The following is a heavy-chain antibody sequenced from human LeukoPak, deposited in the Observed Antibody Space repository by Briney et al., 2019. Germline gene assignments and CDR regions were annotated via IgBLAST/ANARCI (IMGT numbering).Heavy chain of an antibody. D-gene: IGHD2-2*01. CDR3: ASLYCSSTSCRGGVS. CDR1: GGSISSSSHY. V-gene: IGHV4-39*01. Sequence: SETLSLTCTVSGGSISSSSHYWGWIRQPPGKGLEWIGSIYYSGSTYYNPSLKSRVTISVDTSKNQFFLKLGSVTAADTAVYYCASLYCSSTSCRGGVSWGQGTLVTVSS. J-gene: IGHJ4*02. CDR2: IYYSGST.